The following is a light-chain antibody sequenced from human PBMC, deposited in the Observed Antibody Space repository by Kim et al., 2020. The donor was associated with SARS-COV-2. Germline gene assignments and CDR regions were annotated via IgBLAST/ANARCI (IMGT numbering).Light chain of an antibody. CDR1: SSDVGGYNY. CDR2: DVS. J-gene: IGLJ3*02. Sequence: GQSITISCTGTSSDVGGYNYVSWYQQHPGKAPKVMIYDVSNRPSGVSNSFSGSKSGNTASLTISGLQAEDEADYYCSSYTSSNTWVFGGGTQLTVL. V-gene: IGLV2-14*03. CDR3: SSYTSSNTWV.